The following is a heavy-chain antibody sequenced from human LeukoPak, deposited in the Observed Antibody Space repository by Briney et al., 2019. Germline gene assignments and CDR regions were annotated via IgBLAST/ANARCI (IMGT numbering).Heavy chain of an antibody. CDR1: GGSLSGFY. V-gene: IGHV4-34*01. J-gene: IGHJ4*02. CDR3: ARGGLSSYHGSGSYDY. CDR2: INHSGST. Sequence: PSETPSLTCGVYGGSLSGFYWSWIRQPPGKGLEWIGEINHSGSTNYKPSLKMRVTMSVDTAKNQFSLKLSSVTAADTAMYYCARGGLSSYHGSGSYDYWSQGTLVIVSS. D-gene: IGHD3-10*01.